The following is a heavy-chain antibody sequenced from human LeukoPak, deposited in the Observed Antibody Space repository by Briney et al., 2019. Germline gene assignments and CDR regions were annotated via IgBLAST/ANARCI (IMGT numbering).Heavy chain of an antibody. CDR1: GFTFSSYA. CDR2: ISGSGGST. Sequence: LSGGSLRLSCAASGFTFSSYAMSWVRQAPGKGLEWVSAISGSGGSTYYADSVKGRFTISRDNSKNTLYLQMNSLRAEDTAVYYCAKVLFPYYDFWSGYSYGLLDAFDIWGQGTMVTVSS. CDR3: AKVLFPYYDFWSGYSYGLLDAFDI. D-gene: IGHD3-3*01. J-gene: IGHJ3*02. V-gene: IGHV3-23*01.